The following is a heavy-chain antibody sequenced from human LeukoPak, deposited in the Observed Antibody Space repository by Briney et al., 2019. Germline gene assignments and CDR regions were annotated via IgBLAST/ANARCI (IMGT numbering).Heavy chain of an antibody. CDR1: GFTFKNNW. J-gene: IGHJ4*02. CDR3: AKEGGGSGSYSVDY. Sequence: GGSLRLSCTASGFTFKNNWMHWVRQAPGKGLIWVSRINLDGTETTYADSVKGRFTISRDNAKNTLYLQMNSLRAEDTALYYCAKEGGGSGSYSVDYWGQGTPVTVSS. CDR2: INLDGTET. D-gene: IGHD3-10*01. V-gene: IGHV3-74*01.